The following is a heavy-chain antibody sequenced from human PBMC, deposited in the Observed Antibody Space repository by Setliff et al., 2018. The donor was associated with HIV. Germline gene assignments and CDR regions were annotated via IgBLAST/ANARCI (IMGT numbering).Heavy chain of an antibody. D-gene: IGHD6-13*01. J-gene: IGHJ4*02. V-gene: IGHV1-69*10. CDR1: GGTFSSYA. CDR2: IIPILGIA. CDR3: ARAPEPIAAAGRGLFDY. Sequence: SVKVSCKASGGTFSSYAISWVRQAPGQGLEWMGGIIPILGIANYAQNFQGRVTITADISTTTAYMELRSLRSEDTAVYYCARAPEPIAAAGRGLFDYWGQGTLVTVSS.